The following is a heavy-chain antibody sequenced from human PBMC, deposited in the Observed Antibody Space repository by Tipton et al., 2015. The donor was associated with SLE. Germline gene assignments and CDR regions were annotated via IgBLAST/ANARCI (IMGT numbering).Heavy chain of an antibody. Sequence: LRLSCTVSGGSISSSSYYWGWIRQPPGKGLEWIGSIYYSGSTYYNPSLKSRVTISVDTSKNQFSLKLSSVTAADTAVYYCARLNRDAFDIWGQGTMVTVSS. CDR1: GGSISSSSYY. J-gene: IGHJ3*02. D-gene: IGHD1-14*01. V-gene: IGHV4-39*01. CDR3: ARLNRDAFDI. CDR2: IYYSGST.